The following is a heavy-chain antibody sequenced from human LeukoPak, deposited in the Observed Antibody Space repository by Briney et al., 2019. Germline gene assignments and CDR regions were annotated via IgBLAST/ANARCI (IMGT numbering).Heavy chain of an antibody. CDR2: IYYSGST. J-gene: IGHJ4*02. CDR1: GGSVSSGSYY. CDR3: AREVRVGAKAFDY. Sequence: SETLSLTCTVSGGSVSSGSYYWSRIRQPPGKGLEWIGYIYYSGSTNYNPSLKSRVTISVDTSKNQFSLKLSSVTAADTAVYYCAREVRVGAKAFDYWGQGTLVTVSS. V-gene: IGHV4-61*01. D-gene: IGHD1-26*01.